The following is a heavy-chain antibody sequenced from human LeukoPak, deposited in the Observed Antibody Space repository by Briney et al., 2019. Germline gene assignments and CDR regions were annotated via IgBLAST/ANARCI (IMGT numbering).Heavy chain of an antibody. CDR2: IIPILGIA. CDR1: GGTFSSYA. D-gene: IGHD1-26*01. Sequence: GASVKVSCKASGGTFSSYAISWVRQAPGQGLEWMGRIIPILGIANYAQKFQGRVTITADKSTSTAYMELSSLRSEDTAVYYCAKDSGSYLAHFDYWGQGTLVTVSS. CDR3: AKDSGSYLAHFDY. J-gene: IGHJ4*02. V-gene: IGHV1-69*04.